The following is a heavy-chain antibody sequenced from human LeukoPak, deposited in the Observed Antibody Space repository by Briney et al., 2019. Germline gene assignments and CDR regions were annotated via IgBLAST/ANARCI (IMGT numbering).Heavy chain of an antibody. CDR2: ISSSSSYI. D-gene: IGHD2-15*01. CDR1: GFTFSSYS. CDR3: ARDTGYCSGGSCWDNYFDY. V-gene: IGHV3-21*01. Sequence: PGGSLRLSCAASGFTFSSYSMNWVRQAPGKGLEWVSSISSSSSYIYYADSVKGRFTISRDNAKNSLYLQMNSLRAEDTAVYYCARDTGYCSGGSCWDNYFDYWGQGTLVTVSS. J-gene: IGHJ4*02.